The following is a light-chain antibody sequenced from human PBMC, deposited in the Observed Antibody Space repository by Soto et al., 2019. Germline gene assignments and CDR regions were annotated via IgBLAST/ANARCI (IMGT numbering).Light chain of an antibody. V-gene: IGLV2-14*01. J-gene: IGLJ1*01. Sequence: QSALTQPASVSGSPGQSITISCTGTRSDVGGYKYVSWYQQHPGKAPKLMIFDVSNRPSGVSNRFSGSKSGNTASLTISGLQAEDEADYYCSSYTSSTTYVFGPGTKLTVL. CDR1: RSDVGGYKY. CDR3: SSYTSSTTYV. CDR2: DVS.